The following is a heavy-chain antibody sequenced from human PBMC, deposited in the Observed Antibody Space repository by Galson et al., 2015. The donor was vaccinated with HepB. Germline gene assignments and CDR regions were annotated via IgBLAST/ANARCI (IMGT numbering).Heavy chain of an antibody. CDR3: ATDGYGDYFDY. CDR1: GYTFTGYY. V-gene: IGHV1-24*01. CDR2: FDPEDGET. J-gene: IGHJ4*02. D-gene: IGHD4-17*01. Sequence: SVKVSCKASGYTFTGYYIHWVRQAPGQGLEWMGGFDPEDGETIYAQKFQGRVTMTEDTSTDTAYMELSSLRSEDTAVYYCATDGYGDYFDYWGQGTLVTVSS.